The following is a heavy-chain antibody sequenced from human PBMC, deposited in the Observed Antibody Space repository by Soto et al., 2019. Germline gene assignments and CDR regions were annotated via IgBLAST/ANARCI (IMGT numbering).Heavy chain of an antibody. CDR3: AIASYYDSSGYYMFNDAFDI. V-gene: IGHV4-30-4*01. CDR2: IYYSGST. CDR1: GGSISSGDYY. J-gene: IGHJ3*02. Sequence: QVQLQESGPGLVKPSQTLSLTCTVSGGSISSGDYYWSWIRQPPGKGLEWIGYIYYSGSTYYNPSPKRRATIPVDTSKNQFSLKLSSVTAAATAVYYCAIASYYDSSGYYMFNDAFDIWGQGTMVTVSS. D-gene: IGHD3-22*01.